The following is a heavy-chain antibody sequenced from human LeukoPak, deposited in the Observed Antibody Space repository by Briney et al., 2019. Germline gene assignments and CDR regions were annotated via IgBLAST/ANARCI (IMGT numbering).Heavy chain of an antibody. V-gene: IGHV3-74*01. CDR1: GFTFSAYG. D-gene: IGHD3-22*01. Sequence: GGSLRLSCAASGFTFSAYGMHWVRQAPGKGLVWVSRINGDGSITNYADSVKGRFIISRDNAKNTVYLQMNSLSAEDTAVYYCARDLELTYYDSSGHDYWGQGTLVSVSS. CDR3: ARDLELTYYDSSGHDY. J-gene: IGHJ4*02. CDR2: INGDGSIT.